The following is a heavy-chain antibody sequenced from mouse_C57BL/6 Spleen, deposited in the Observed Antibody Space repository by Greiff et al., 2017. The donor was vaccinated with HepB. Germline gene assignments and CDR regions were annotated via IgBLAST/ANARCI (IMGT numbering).Heavy chain of an antibody. CDR3: ARSGAYYKGEFAY. V-gene: IGHV1-52*01. CDR1: GYTFTSYW. CDR2: IDPSDSET. D-gene: IGHD2-12*01. J-gene: IGHJ3*01. Sequence: VKLQQPGAELVRPGSSVKLSCKASGYTFTSYWMHWVKQRPIQGLEWIGNIDPSDSETHYNQKFKDKATLTVDKSSSTAYMQLSSLTSEDSAVYYCARSGAYYKGEFAYWGQGTLVTVSA.